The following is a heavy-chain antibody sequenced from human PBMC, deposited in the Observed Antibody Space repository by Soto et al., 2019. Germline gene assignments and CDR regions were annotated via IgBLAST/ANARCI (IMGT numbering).Heavy chain of an antibody. CDR1: GFTFSSYG. J-gene: IGHJ6*02. D-gene: IGHD1-1*01. CDR2: ISYDGSNK. Sequence: GGSLRLSCAASGFTFSSYGMHWVRQAPGKGLEWVAVISYDGSNKYYADSVKGRFTISRDNSKNTLYLQMNSLRAEDTAVYYCAKFAGYKPPHYYYGMDVWGQGTKVTVSS. CDR3: AKFAGYKPPHYYYGMDV. V-gene: IGHV3-30*18.